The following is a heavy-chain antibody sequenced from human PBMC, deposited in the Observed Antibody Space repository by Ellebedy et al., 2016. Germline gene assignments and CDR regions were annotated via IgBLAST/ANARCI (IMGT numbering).Heavy chain of an antibody. J-gene: IGHJ4*02. V-gene: IGHV3-72*01. Sequence: GGSLRLSCAASGFTFSDYHMDWVRQAPGKGLEWIGRIRNKPRSYTTEYAASVKGRFAVSRDDSKSSLYLQMNSLKTEDTAVYYCAASSVGNIFDYWGQGSLVTVSS. CDR2: IRNKPRSYTT. CDR3: AASSVGNIFDY. CDR1: GFTFSDYH. D-gene: IGHD3-22*01.